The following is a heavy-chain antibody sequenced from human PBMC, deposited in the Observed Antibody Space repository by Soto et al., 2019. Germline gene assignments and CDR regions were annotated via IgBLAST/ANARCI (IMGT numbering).Heavy chain of an antibody. D-gene: IGHD6-19*01. CDR2: ISSSGSTI. J-gene: IGHJ5*02. CDR1: GFTFSSYE. V-gene: IGHV3-48*03. Sequence: GGSLRLSCAASGFTFSSYEMNWVRQAPGKGLEWVSYISSSGSTIYYADSVKGRFTISRDNAKNSLYLQMNSLRAEDTAIYYCASEYSSGWYDWFDPWGQGTLVTVSS. CDR3: ASEYSSGWYDWFDP.